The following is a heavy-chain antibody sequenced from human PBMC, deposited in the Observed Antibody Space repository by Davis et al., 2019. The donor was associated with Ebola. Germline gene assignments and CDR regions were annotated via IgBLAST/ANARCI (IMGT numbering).Heavy chain of an antibody. Sequence: GESLKISCAASGFTFSNAWMSWVRQAPGKGLEWVGRIKSKTDGGTTDYAAPVKGRFTISRDDSKNTLYLQMNSLKTEDTAVYYCTTDPRIYGDHPGRYYGMDVWGQGTTVTVSS. D-gene: IGHD4-17*01. J-gene: IGHJ6*02. CDR2: IKSKTDGGTT. CDR1: GFTFSNAW. CDR3: TTDPRIYGDHPGRYYGMDV. V-gene: IGHV3-15*01.